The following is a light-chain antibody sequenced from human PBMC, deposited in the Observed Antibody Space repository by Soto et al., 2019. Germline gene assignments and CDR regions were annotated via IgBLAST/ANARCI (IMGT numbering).Light chain of an antibody. V-gene: IGKV3-20*01. CDR2: GAS. J-gene: IGKJ3*01. CDR1: QSVSSNY. Sequence: EIVLTQSPGTLSLSPGERATLSCRASQSVSSNYLAWYQQKPGQAPRLLIYGASSRATGIPDRFSGSGSETDFTLTISRLEPEDFAVYFCRRYGSSPVFGPGTKVDIK. CDR3: RRYGSSPV.